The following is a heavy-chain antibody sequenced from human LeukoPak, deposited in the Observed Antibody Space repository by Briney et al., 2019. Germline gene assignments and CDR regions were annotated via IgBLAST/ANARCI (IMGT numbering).Heavy chain of an antibody. CDR2: INHSGST. V-gene: IGHV4-39*07. D-gene: IGHD3-22*01. Sequence: SETLSLTCTVSGGSISSSSYYWGWIRQPPGKGLEWIGEINHSGSTNYNPSLKSRVTISVDTSKNQFSLKLSSVTAADTAVYYCARVRDSSQPQRTPRPGGGLVVRRYFDYWGQGTLVTVSS. J-gene: IGHJ4*02. CDR3: ARVRDSSQPQRTPRPGGGLVVRRYFDY. CDR1: GGSISSSSYY.